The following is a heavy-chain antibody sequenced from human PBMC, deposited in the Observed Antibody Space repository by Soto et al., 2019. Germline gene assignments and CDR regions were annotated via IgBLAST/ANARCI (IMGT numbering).Heavy chain of an antibody. CDR3: ARVPGSSMGDL. CDR2: INAGNGNT. V-gene: IGHV1-3*01. CDR1: GYTFTSYY. D-gene: IGHD6-25*01. Sequence: ASVKVSCKASGYTFTSYYMHWVRQAPGQGLEWMGWINAGNGNTKYSQKFQGRVTITRDTSASTAYMELSSLRSEDTAVYYCARVPGSSMGDLWGRGTLVTVSS. J-gene: IGHJ2*01.